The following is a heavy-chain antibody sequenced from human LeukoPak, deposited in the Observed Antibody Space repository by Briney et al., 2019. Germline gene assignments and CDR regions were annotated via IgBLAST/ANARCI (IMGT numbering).Heavy chain of an antibody. Sequence: PSQTLSLTCTVSGGSISSGSYYWSWIRQPAGKGLEWIGRIYTSGSTNYNPSLKSRVTISVDTSKNQFSLKLSSVTAADTAVYYCARRVSYCSSTSCYRFDYWGQGTLVTVSS. CDR3: ARRVSYCSSTSCYRFDY. CDR2: IYTSGST. J-gene: IGHJ4*02. V-gene: IGHV4-61*02. CDR1: GGSISSGSYY. D-gene: IGHD2-2*01.